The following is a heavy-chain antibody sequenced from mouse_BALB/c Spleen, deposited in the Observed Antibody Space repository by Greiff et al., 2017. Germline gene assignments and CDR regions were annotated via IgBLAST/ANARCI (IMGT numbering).Heavy chain of an antibody. CDR3: AREGLRMGYAMDY. J-gene: IGHJ4*01. Sequence: EVQLVESGGGLVQPGGSRKLSCAASGFTFSSFGMHWVRQAPENGLEWVAYISSGSSTIYYADTVKGRFTISRDNPKNTLFLQMTSLRSEDTAMYYCAREGLRMGYAMDYWGQGTSVTVSS. CDR1: GFTFSSFG. D-gene: IGHD2-4*01. V-gene: IGHV5-17*02. CDR2: ISSGSSTI.